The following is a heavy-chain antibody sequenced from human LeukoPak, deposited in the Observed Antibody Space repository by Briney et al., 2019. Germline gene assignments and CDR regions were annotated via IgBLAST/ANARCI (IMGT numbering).Heavy chain of an antibody. Sequence: PSETLSLTCAVYGGSFSGYYWSWLRQPPGKGLEWIGEINHSGSTNYNPSLKSRVTISVDTSKNQFSLKLSSVTAADTAVYYCARENLYYYDSSGYFVGGMDVWGQGTTVTVSS. CDR2: INHSGST. CDR3: ARENLYYYDSSGYFVGGMDV. D-gene: IGHD3-22*01. CDR1: GGSFSGYY. V-gene: IGHV4-34*01. J-gene: IGHJ6*02.